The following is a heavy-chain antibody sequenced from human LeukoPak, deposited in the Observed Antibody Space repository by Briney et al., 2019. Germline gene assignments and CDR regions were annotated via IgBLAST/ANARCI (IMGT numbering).Heavy chain of an antibody. V-gene: IGHV4-38-2*02. Sequence: SETLSLTCTVSGYSISSGYYWGWIRQPPGKGLEWIGSIYHSGSTYYNPSLKSRVTISVDMSKNQFSLKLSSVTAADTAVYYCASTIAVASPFQHWGQGTLVTVSS. CDR1: GYSISSGYY. CDR3: ASTIAVASPFQH. D-gene: IGHD6-19*01. J-gene: IGHJ1*01. CDR2: IYHSGST.